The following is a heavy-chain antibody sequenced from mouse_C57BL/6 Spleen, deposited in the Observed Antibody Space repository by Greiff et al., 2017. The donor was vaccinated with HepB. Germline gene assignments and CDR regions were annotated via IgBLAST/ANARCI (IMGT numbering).Heavy chain of an antibody. CDR2: INPNNGGT. CDR3: ARDDGYYGAWFAY. V-gene: IGHV1-26*01. J-gene: IGHJ3*01. Sequence: EVQLQQSGPELVKPGASVKISCKASGYTFTDYYMNWVKQSHGKSLEWIGDINPNNGGTSYNQKFKGKATLTVDKAPSTAYMELRSLTSEDSAVYNCARDDGYYGAWFAYWGQRTLVTVSA. D-gene: IGHD2-3*01. CDR1: GYTFTDYY.